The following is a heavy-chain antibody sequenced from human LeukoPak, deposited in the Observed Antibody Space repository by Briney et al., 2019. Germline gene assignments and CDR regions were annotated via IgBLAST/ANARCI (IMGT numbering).Heavy chain of an antibody. D-gene: IGHD2-8*02. CDR3: ARALLVTTSGYFYYYMDV. CDR1: GGPISSFY. J-gene: IGHJ6*03. CDR2: IYSSGSS. Sequence: SETLSLTCDVSGGPISSFYWAWIRQPVGKGLEWIGRIYSSGSSNYNPSLKSRVTMSVDMSKNQFSLKLSSVTAADTAVYYCARALLVTTSGYFYYYMDVWGKGTTVSVSS. V-gene: IGHV4-4*07.